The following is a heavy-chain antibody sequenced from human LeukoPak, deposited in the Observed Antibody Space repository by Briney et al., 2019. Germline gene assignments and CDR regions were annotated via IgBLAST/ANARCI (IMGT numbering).Heavy chain of an antibody. D-gene: IGHD5-18*01. V-gene: IGHV1-2*02. CDR2: INPNSGGT. J-gene: IGHJ4*02. Sequence: GASVKVSCKASGYTFTGYYMHWARQAPGQGLEWMGWINPNSGGTNYAQKFQGRVTMTRDTSISTAYMELSRLRSDDTAVYYCARMNVDTAMVSPYFDYWGQGTLVTVSS. CDR1: GYTFTGYY. CDR3: ARMNVDTAMVSPYFDY.